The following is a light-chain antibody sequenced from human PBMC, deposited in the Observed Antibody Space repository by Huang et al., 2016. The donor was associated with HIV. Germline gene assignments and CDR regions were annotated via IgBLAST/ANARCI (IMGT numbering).Light chain of an antibody. J-gene: IGKJ1*01. Sequence: ERVMTQSPATLSMSLGERATLSCRASQTVNSNLAWYQQKPGQPPRLLIYGASNRATGIPARCSGSGSGTEFTLTISSLQSEDFAVYYCQQYQDWPRTFGQGTRVEIK. V-gene: IGKV3D-15*01. CDR2: GAS. CDR1: QTVNSN. CDR3: QQYQDWPRT.